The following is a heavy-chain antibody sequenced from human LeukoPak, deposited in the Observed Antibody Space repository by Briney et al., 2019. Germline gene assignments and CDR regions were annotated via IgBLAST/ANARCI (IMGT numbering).Heavy chain of an antibody. V-gene: IGHV3-11*04. J-gene: IGHJ6*04. CDR1: GFTFSSYN. Sequence: GGSLRLSCAASGFTFSSYNMSWIRQAPGKGLEWVSYISSSGSTIYYADSVKGRFTISRDNAKNSLYLQMNSLRAEDTAVYYCARGPGVAAAGPVDVWGKGTTVTVSS. CDR2: ISSSGSTI. D-gene: IGHD6-13*01. CDR3: ARGPGVAAAGPVDV.